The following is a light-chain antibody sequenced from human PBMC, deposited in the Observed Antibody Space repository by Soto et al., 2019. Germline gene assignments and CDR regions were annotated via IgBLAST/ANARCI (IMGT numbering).Light chain of an antibody. CDR3: CSYTSSTTWV. CDR1: SSDVGSYNL. CDR2: AGT. Sequence: QSVLTQPASVSGSPGQSITISCTGTSSDVGSYNLVSWYQQHPGKAPQLVIYAGTKRPSGVSNRFSGSKSGNTASLTISGLQAEDESDYYCCSYTSSTTWVFGGGTKLTVL. J-gene: IGLJ3*02. V-gene: IGLV2-23*01.